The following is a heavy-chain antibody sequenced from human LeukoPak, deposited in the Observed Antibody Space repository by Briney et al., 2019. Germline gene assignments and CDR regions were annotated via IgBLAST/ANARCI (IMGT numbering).Heavy chain of an antibody. CDR3: ARGHDYDSSGLDY. V-gene: IGHV3-66*02. Sequence: GGSLRPSCAASGFTVSSNYMNWVRQAPGKGLEWVSVIDSGGRTFYADSVKGRFTISRDNSKNTLYLQVNSLRAEDTAVYYCARGHDYDSSGLDYWGQGTLVTVSS. CDR1: GFTVSSNY. D-gene: IGHD3-22*01. CDR2: IDSGGRT. J-gene: IGHJ4*02.